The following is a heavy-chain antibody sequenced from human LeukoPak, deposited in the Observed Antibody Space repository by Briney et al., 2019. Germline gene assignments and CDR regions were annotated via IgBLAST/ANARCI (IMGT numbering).Heavy chain of an antibody. Sequence: PSETLSLTCTVSGGSISSGSYYWSWIRQPAGKGLEWIGRIYTSGSTNYNPSLKSRVTISVDTSKNQFSLKLSSVTAADTAVYYCARGYLNMGYYDSSGYRTSDYWGQGTLVAVSS. J-gene: IGHJ4*02. V-gene: IGHV4-61*02. CDR3: ARGYLNMGYYDSSGYRTSDY. D-gene: IGHD3-22*01. CDR2: IYTSGST. CDR1: GGSISSGSYY.